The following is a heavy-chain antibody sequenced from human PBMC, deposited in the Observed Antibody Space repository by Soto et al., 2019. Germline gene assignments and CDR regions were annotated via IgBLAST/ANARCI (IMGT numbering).Heavy chain of an antibody. CDR3: AAGDYGVAAFDI. V-gene: IGHV3-30-3*01. J-gene: IGHJ3*02. Sequence: QVQLVESGGGVVQPGRSLRLSCAASGFTFSSYAMHWVRQAPGKGLEWVAVISYDGSNKYYADSVKGRFTISRDNSKNMLYLQMNSLRAEDTAVYYCAAGDYGVAAFDIWGQGTMVTVSS. CDR2: ISYDGSNK. CDR1: GFTFSSYA. D-gene: IGHD4-17*01.